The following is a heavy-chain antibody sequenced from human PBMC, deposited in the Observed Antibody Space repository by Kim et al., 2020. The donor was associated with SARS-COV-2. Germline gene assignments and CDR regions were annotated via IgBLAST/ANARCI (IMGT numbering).Heavy chain of an antibody. CDR2: TYYRSKWYN. V-gene: IGHV6-1*01. J-gene: IGHJ3*02. D-gene: IGHD7-27*01. CDR3: ARAPPKLGMGPPTDAFDI. Sequence: SQTLSLTCAISGDSVSSNSAAWNWIRQSPSRGLEWLGRTYYRSKWYNDYAVSVKSRITINPDTSKNQFSLQLNSVTPEDTAVYYCARAPPKLGMGPPTDAFDIWGQGTMVTVSS. CDR1: GDSVSSNSAA.